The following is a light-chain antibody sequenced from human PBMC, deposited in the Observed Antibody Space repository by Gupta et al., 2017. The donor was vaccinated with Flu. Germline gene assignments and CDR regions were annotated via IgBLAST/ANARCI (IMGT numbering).Light chain of an antibody. V-gene: IGLV3-1*01. J-gene: IGLJ2*01. Sequence: PGQTATITCSGDKLGDIYACWYQQKAGQSPVLVIYEDSKRATGIPERFSGSNSGNTATLTIGGTQAMDEADYYWQAWDSSTVVFGGGTKLTVL. CDR2: EDS. CDR1: KLGDIY. CDR3: QAWDSSTVV.